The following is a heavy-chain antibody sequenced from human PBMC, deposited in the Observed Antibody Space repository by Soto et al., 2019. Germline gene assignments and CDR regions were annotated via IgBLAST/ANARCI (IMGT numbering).Heavy chain of an antibody. CDR3: ARAIGRTGGAHFDT. CDR2: IIPMLGTS. CDR1: GGTFSNYA. Sequence: QVQLVQSGAEVKQPGSSVKVSCKASGGTFSNYAVSWVRQAPGQGLEWMGGIIPMLGTSSYAQKFRGSITITADESTTTAYMELNTLRSDDSAVYYCARAIGRTGGAHFDTWGQGTLVTVSS. J-gene: IGHJ4*02. D-gene: IGHD3-10*01. V-gene: IGHV1-69*11.